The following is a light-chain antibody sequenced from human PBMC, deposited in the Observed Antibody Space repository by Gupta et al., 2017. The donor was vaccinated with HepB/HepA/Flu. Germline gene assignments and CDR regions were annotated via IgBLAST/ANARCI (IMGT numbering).Light chain of an antibody. CDR1: SSNIGAGYD. J-gene: IGLJ1*01. V-gene: IGLV1-40*01. CDR2: GNS. CDR3: QSYDSSMSGYV. Sequence: QSVLTQPPSVSGAPGQRVTISCTGSSSNIGAGYDVHWYQQLPGTATKLLIYGNSNRPSGVPDRFSGYKAGTSAYPETTGLQAEDEADDYCQSYDSSMSGYVFGSGTKVTVL.